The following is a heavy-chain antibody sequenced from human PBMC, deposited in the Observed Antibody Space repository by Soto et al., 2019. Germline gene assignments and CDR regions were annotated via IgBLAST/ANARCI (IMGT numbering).Heavy chain of an antibody. CDR3: ARSLLERHIYYYYMDV. Sequence: SETLSLTCTVSGGSLSTYSWSWIRQPPGKGLEWIGYISYSGSTNYSPSLKSRVTISVDTSKNQFSLQMTSVTAADTAVYYCARSLLERHIYYYYMDVWGKGTTVTVSS. V-gene: IGHV4-59*01. CDR1: GGSLSTYS. CDR2: ISYSGST. J-gene: IGHJ6*03. D-gene: IGHD1-1*01.